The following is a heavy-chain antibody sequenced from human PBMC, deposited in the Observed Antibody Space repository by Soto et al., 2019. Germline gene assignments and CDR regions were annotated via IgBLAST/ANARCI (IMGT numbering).Heavy chain of an antibody. CDR1: GGFLSESY. V-gene: IGHV4-34*01. D-gene: IGHD3-9*01. CDR3: ARGGSNDWQVAFDI. CDR2: INHIGGN. J-gene: IGHJ3*02. Sequence: SETLSLTCAVYGGFLSESYWTWIRQPPGKGLEWIGEINHIGGNNYNPSLKSRVTMSLDTSKNQFSLKLISVTAADTAVYYCARGGSNDWQVAFDIWGQGTMVTVSS.